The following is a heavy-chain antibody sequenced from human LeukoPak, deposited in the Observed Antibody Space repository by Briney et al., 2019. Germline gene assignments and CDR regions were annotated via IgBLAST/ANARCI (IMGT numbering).Heavy chain of an antibody. CDR3: ARVGIKSDY. D-gene: IGHD7-27*01. J-gene: IGHJ4*02. CDR1: GFTFSSNW. Sequence: GGSLRLSCAASGFTFSSNWMSWVRQAPGKGLEWVANIKHDGSEKYYVESVKGRFTISRDNAENSLHLQMNSLRAEDTAVYYCARVGIKSDYWGQGTLVTVSS. V-gene: IGHV3-7*01. CDR2: IKHDGSEK.